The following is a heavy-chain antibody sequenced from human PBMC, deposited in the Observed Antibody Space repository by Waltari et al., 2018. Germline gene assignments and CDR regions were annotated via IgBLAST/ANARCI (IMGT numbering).Heavy chain of an antibody. CDR1: GFPFSHYS. D-gene: IGHD3-10*01. Sequence: EVQLVESGGGLVKPGESLSLSCAASGFPFSHYSMNWVRQAPGKGLEWVSSIQSSSNFIYYADAVNGRFTTSRDNGKNSLFLQMDSLRDEDTAVYYCARGPGSGSYIPDYWGQGTLVTVSS. CDR3: ARGPGSGSYIPDY. J-gene: IGHJ4*02. CDR2: IQSSSNFI. V-gene: IGHV3-21*01.